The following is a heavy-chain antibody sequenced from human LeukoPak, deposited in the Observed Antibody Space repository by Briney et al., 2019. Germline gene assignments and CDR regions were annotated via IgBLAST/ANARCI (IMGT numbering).Heavy chain of an antibody. D-gene: IGHD3-3*01. CDR2: IYGDGRT. CDR3: ARGRGLGVVSPYFDY. J-gene: IGHJ4*02. V-gene: IGHV3-53*01. Sequence: GGSLRLSCVVSGFSVSNNYIIWVRQAPGNGLERVSVIYGDGRTSHSASVRGRFTIPRDNSKNIVSLQMNSLRAEDTAVYYCARGRGLGVVSPYFDYWGQGTLVTVSS. CDR1: GFSVSNNY.